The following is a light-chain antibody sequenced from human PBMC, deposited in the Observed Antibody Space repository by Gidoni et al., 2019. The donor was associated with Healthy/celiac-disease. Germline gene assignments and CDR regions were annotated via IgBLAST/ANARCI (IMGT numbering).Light chain of an antibody. CDR1: RSYGGGYND. Sequence: SAPTQPASVSGSPGQSITISCTGTRSYGGGYNDVSCYQQHPVKATKLMIYNVRNRPSGVSTRFSGSKSGNTSSLTISGLQAEDEADYYCSSYTSSSTYVFGSGTKVTVL. J-gene: IGLJ1*01. CDR2: NVR. CDR3: SSYTSSSTYV. V-gene: IGLV2-14*03.